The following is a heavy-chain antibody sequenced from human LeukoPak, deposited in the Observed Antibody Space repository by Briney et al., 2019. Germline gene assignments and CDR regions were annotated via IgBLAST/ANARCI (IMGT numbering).Heavy chain of an antibody. J-gene: IGHJ1*01. D-gene: IGHD3-3*01. Sequence: TGGSLRLSCAASGFTVSSNYMSWVRQAPRKGLEWVSAISGSGGSTFYVDSVKGRFTISRDNSKNTLYLQMNSLRAEDTAVYYCATYYDFWSGYYMGDNFQYWGQGTLVTVSS. CDR1: GFTVSSNY. CDR3: ATYYDFWSGYYMGDNFQY. V-gene: IGHV3-23*01. CDR2: ISGSGGST.